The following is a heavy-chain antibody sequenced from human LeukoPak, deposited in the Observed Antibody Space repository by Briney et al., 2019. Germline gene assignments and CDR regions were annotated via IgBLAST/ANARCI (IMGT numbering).Heavy chain of an antibody. CDR1: GGSFSGYY. V-gene: IGHV4-34*01. Sequence: TSETLSLTCAVYGGSFSGYYWSWIRQPPGKGLEWIGEINHSGSTNYNPSLKSRVTISVDTSKNQFSLKLSSVTAADTAVYYCARGRGKITMVRGVIKSLSYFDYWGQGTLVTVSS. D-gene: IGHD3-10*01. CDR2: INHSGST. J-gene: IGHJ4*02. CDR3: ARGRGKITMVRGVIKSLSYFDY.